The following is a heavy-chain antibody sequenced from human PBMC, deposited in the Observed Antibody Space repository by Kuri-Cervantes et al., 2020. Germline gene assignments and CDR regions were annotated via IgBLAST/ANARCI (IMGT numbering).Heavy chain of an antibody. J-gene: IGHJ4*02. CDR2: ISYDGSNK. D-gene: IGHD6-19*01. Sequence: GESLKISCAASGFTFSSYAMHWVRQAPGKGLEWVAVISYDGSNKYYADSVKGRFTISRDNSKNTLYLQMNSLRAEDTAVYYCAKGGREWLVPFDYWGQGTLVTVSS. CDR1: GFTFSSYA. CDR3: AKGGREWLVPFDY. V-gene: IGHV3-30-3*01.